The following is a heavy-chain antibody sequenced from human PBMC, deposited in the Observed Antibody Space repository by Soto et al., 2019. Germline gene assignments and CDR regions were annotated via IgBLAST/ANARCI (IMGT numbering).Heavy chain of an antibody. CDR2: IWYDGSNK. CDR1: GFSFSDYG. J-gene: IGHJ4*02. CDR3: ARDGGGNEQFDY. Sequence: ESGGGVVPPGRSLRLSCVASGFSFSDYGIHWVRQAPGKGLEWVAIIWYDGSNKYYVDSVKGRFTVSRDNSKNTLYLQMNSLTAEDTAVYYCARDGGGNEQFDYWGQGTLVTVSS. V-gene: IGHV3-33*01. D-gene: IGHD5-12*01.